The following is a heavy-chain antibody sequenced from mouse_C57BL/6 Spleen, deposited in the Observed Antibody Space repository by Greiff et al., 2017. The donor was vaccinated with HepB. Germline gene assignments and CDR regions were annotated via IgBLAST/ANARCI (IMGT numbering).Heavy chain of an antibody. CDR1: GYTFTSYW. J-gene: IGHJ3*01. CDR2: IDPSDSYT. Sequence: QVQLQQPGAELVKPGASVKLSCKASGYTFTSYWMQWVKQRPGQGLEWIGEIDPSDSYTNYNQKFKGKATLTVDTSSSTAYMQLSSLTSEDSAVDYCASRYYGSSSWFAYWGQGTLVTVSA. D-gene: IGHD1-1*01. CDR3: ASRYYGSSSWFAY. V-gene: IGHV1-50*01.